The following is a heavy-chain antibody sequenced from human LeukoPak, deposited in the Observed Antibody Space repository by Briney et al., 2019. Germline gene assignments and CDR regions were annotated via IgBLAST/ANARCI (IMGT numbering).Heavy chain of an antibody. CDR1: GFTFSSSW. CDR3: ARDRGWYHADS. Sequence: GRSLRLSCAASGFTFSSSWMGWARQAPGKGLEWVANIKEDGSWKHYAVSVQGRFTISRDNAKNSLYLQMNSLRAEDTAVYYCARDRGWYHADSWGQGTLVTVSS. J-gene: IGHJ4*02. V-gene: IGHV3-7*01. D-gene: IGHD6-19*01. CDR2: IKEDGSWK.